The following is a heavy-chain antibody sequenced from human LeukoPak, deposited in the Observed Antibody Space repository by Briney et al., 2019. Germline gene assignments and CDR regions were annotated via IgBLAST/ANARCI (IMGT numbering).Heavy chain of an antibody. CDR3: AKVNYYGSGPMDV. J-gene: IGHJ6*02. CDR1: GLTFSSYA. CDR2: IRGSCGST. D-gene: IGHD3-10*01. Sequence: GGSLRLPCAVSGLTFSSYAMSWVRQARGKGLEWVSAIRGSCGSTYYVDSVNGRFTISRDNSKNTMYLQMNSLRAEDTAVYYCAKVNYYGSGPMDVWGQGTTVTVSS. V-gene: IGHV3-23*01.